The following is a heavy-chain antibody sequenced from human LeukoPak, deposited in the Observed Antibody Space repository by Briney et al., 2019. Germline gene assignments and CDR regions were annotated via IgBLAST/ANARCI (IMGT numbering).Heavy chain of an antibody. CDR1: GYTFTSYY. CDR2: IYTNDGSA. CDR3: ARARAAAGAQYFQH. J-gene: IGHJ1*01. V-gene: IGHV1-46*01. Sequence: ASVKVSCKASGYTFTSYYLHWVRQAPGQRPGWMGIIYTNDGSARYAQKFQGRVTMTRDTSTGTVYMELSSLSSDDTAVYYCARARAAAGAQYFQHWGQGTLVSASS. D-gene: IGHD6-13*01.